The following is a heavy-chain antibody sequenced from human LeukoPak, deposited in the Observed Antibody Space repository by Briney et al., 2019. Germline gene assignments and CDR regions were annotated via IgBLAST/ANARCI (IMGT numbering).Heavy chain of an antibody. V-gene: IGHV3-30*02. Sequence: PGGSLRLSCAASGFTFSSYGMHWVRQAPGKGLEWVAFIRYDGSNKYYADSVKGRFTISRDNSKNTLYLQMNSLRAEDTAVYYCAKDREALWLVRYYGMDVWGQGTTVTVSS. CDR2: IRYDGSNK. CDR1: GFTFSSYG. J-gene: IGHJ6*02. D-gene: IGHD5-18*01. CDR3: AKDREALWLVRYYGMDV.